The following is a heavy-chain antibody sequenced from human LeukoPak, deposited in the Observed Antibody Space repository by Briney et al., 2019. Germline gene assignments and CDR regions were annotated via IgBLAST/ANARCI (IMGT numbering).Heavy chain of an antibody. CDR2: INHSGST. CDR3: ARGAQGGVWGSYRRKWFDP. V-gene: IGHV4-34*01. Sequence: SETLSLTCAVDGRSVSVYYGSWIRQPPGRWLEWIGEINHSGSTNYNPSLKSRVTISVDTSQNQFSLKLRSVTAADTAVYYCARGAQGGVWGSYRRKWFDPCGQGTMVTVSS. CDR1: GRSVSVYY. D-gene: IGHD3-16*02. J-gene: IGHJ5*02.